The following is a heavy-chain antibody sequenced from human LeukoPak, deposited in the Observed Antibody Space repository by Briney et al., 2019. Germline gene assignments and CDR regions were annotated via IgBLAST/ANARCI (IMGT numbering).Heavy chain of an antibody. Sequence: GASVKVSCKASGYTFTSYGISWVRQAPGQGHEWMGWISADNGNTNYAQRLQGRVTMTTDTSTSTAYMELRSLRSDDTAVYYCARSSPTITMIVVVISRGYGMDVWGQGTTVTVSS. D-gene: IGHD3-22*01. CDR2: ISADNGNT. CDR1: GYTFTSYG. V-gene: IGHV1-18*01. CDR3: ARSSPTITMIVVVISRGYGMDV. J-gene: IGHJ6*02.